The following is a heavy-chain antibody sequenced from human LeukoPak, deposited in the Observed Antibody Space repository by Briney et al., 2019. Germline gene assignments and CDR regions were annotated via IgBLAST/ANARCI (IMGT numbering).Heavy chain of an antibody. CDR3: ARRARFSVMLSMIAVAGRGWFDP. CDR2: IYTSGST. J-gene: IGHJ5*02. Sequence: SETLSLTCTVSGGSITSNNYYWSWIRQPAGKGLEWIGRIYTSGSTNYNPSLKSRVTISVDTSKNQFSLKLSSVTAADTAVYYCARRARFSVMLSMIAVAGRGWFDPWGQGTLVTVSS. CDR1: GGSITSNNYY. D-gene: IGHD6-19*01. V-gene: IGHV4-61*02.